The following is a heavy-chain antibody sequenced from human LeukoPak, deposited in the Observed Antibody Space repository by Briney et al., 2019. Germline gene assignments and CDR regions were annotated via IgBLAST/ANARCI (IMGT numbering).Heavy chain of an antibody. CDR1: GFTFTGYW. J-gene: IGHJ4*02. V-gene: IGHV3-7*01. Sequence: GGSLRLSCAASGFTFTGYWMSWVRQAPGKGLEWVANIKQDGSERHYVDSVKGRFTISRDNAKNSLYLQMNSLRAEDTAVYYCASISSPIDYWGQGTLVTVSS. D-gene: IGHD3-3*02. CDR2: IKQDGSER. CDR3: ASISSPIDY.